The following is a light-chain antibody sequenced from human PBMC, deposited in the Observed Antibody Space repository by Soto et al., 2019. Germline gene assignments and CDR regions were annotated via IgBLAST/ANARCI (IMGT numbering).Light chain of an antibody. CDR3: LQRSNWPLT. Sequence: EIVLTQSPATLSLSPGERATLSCRACQSVGSSLGWYQQKPGQAPRLLIYDASNRATGIPARFSGSGSGTDFTLTISSLEPEDFAVYYCLQRSNWPLTFGGGTKVEI. CDR2: DAS. V-gene: IGKV3-11*01. J-gene: IGKJ4*01. CDR1: QSVGSS.